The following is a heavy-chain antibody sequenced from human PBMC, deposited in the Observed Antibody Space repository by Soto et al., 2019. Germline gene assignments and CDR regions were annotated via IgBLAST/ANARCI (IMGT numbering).Heavy chain of an antibody. D-gene: IGHD6-13*01. J-gene: IGHJ4*02. CDR3: ARDSQYSTSWQRFDS. Sequence: QVQLVQSGVEVKKPGASVKVSCKASGYTFTNYAISWVRQAPGRGLEWMGWVNTYNGNPNYAQIFQGRITTTTDTSTGTAYMELRSLKSDHSAVYYCARDSQYSTSWQRFDSWGQGTLVTVSS. CDR2: VNTYNGNP. V-gene: IGHV1-18*01. CDR1: GYTFTNYA.